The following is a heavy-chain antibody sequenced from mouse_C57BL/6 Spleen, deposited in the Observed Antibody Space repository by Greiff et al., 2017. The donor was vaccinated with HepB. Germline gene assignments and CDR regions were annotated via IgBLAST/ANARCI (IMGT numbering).Heavy chain of an antibody. V-gene: IGHV1-55*01. CDR1: GYTFTSYW. CDR2: IYPGSGST. D-gene: IGHD2-5*01. CDR3: ARYYSNYAMDY. J-gene: IGHJ4*01. Sequence: QVQLQQPGAELVKPGASVKMSCKASGYTFTSYWITWVKQRPGQGLEWIGDIYPGSGSTNYNEKFKSKATLTVDTSSSTAYMQLSSLTSEDSAFYYCARYYSNYAMDYWGQGTSVTVSS.